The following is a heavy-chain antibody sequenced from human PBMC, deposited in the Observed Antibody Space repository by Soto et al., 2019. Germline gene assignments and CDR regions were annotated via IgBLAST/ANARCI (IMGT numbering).Heavy chain of an antibody. J-gene: IGHJ4*01. CDR2: IIPIFGTA. CDR3: ARDGGRHSGGIDY. Sequence: QGQLVQSGAEVKKPGSSVKVSCKASGGTFSSYSINWVLQAPGQGLEWMGEIIPIFGTANYAQKFQGRFTITADASTITAYMELSSLRSEDTAVYYGARDGGRHSGGIDYWGHGTLVTV. CDR1: GGTFSSYS. D-gene: IGHD1-26*01. V-gene: IGHV1-69*01.